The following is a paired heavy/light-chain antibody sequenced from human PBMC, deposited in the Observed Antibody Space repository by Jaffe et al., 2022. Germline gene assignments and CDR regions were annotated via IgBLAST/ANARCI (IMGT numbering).Light chain of an antibody. V-gene: IGLV2-14*03. CDR1: SSDVGIYDY. CDR3: SSYTSSSTLV. J-gene: IGLJ3*02. Sequence: QSALTQPASVSGSPGQSITISCTGTSSDVGIYDYVSWYQQHPGKAPKLMIYDVSNRPSGVSNRFSGSKSGNTASLAISGLQAEDEADYYCSSYTSSSTLVFGGGTKLTVL. CDR2: DVS.
Heavy chain of an antibody. CDR1: GFTFSDFW. D-gene: IGHD4-17*01. CDR3: ARIRDYGDRRPRAFDI. V-gene: IGHV3-7*01. CDR2: IKQDGSDK. J-gene: IGHJ3*02. Sequence: EVQLVESGGGLVQPGGSLRLSCAASGFTFSDFWMSWVRQAPGKGLEWVATIKQDGSDKYYVDSVKGRFTISRDNAKSSLYLQMNSLRAEDTAVYYCARIRDYGDRRPRAFDIWGQGTMITVSS.